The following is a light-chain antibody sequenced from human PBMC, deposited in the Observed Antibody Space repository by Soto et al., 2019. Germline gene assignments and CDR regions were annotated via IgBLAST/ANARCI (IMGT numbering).Light chain of an antibody. CDR2: GAS. Sequence: EIVLTQSPGTLSLSPGERATLSCRASQSFSSSYLAWYQQKPRQAPRLLIYGASSRATGIPDRFSGSGSGTGFTLTISSLEPEDFAVYYCQHYGSALFTFGPGTKVDVK. J-gene: IGKJ3*01. CDR3: QHYGSALFT. V-gene: IGKV3-20*01. CDR1: QSFSSSY.